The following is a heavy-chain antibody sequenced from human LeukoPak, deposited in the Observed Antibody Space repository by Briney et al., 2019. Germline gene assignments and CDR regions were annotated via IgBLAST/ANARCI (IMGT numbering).Heavy chain of an antibody. CDR2: INSDESST. J-gene: IGHJ5*02. Sequence: GGSLRLSCAASGFTLTSYWMHWVRQAPGKGLVWVSRINSDESSTSYADSVKGRFTISRDNAKNMLYLQMNSLRAEDTAVYYCARGFATVVTPGGYNSFDPWGQGTLVTVSS. D-gene: IGHD4-23*01. V-gene: IGHV3-74*01. CDR1: GFTLTSYW. CDR3: ARGFATVVTPGGYNSFDP.